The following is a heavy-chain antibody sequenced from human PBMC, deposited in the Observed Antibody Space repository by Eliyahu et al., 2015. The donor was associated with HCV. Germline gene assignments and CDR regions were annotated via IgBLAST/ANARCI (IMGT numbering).Heavy chain of an antibody. CDR2: IWYDGSNK. CDR3: ARGYGGSYYYYYYGMDV. CDR1: GFTFXXYG. D-gene: IGHD4-23*01. Sequence: QVQLVESGGGVVQPGXSLRLSCAASGFTFXXYGMHWVRQAPGKGLGWVAVIWYDGSNKYYADSVKGRFTISRDNSKNTLYLQMNSLRAEDTAVYYCARGYGGSYYYYYYGMDVWGQGTTVTVSS. V-gene: IGHV3-33*01. J-gene: IGHJ6*02.